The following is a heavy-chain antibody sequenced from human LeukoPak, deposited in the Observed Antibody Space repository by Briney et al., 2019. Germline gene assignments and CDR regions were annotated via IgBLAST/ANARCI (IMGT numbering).Heavy chain of an antibody. V-gene: IGHV3-74*01. CDR3: ARVASAGNYYYYYMDV. CDR2: INSDGNST. Sequence: PAGSLRLSCAASGFTFSSYWMHWVRQAPGKGLVWVSLINSDGNSTSYADSVKGRFTISRDNTKNTLYLQMNSLRAEDTAVYYCARVASAGNYYYYYMDVGGKGTTVTVSS. J-gene: IGHJ6*03. CDR1: GFTFSSYW. D-gene: IGHD6-13*01.